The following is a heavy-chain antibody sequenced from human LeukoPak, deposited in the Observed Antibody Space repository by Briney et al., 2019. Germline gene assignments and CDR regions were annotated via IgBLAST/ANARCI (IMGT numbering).Heavy chain of an antibody. CDR1: GFTFSSYS. CDR2: ISSSSSYI. CDR3: ARDPTRGYSYGYEDY. V-gene: IGHV3-21*01. Sequence: PGGSLRLSCAASGFTFSSYSMNWVRQAPGKGLEWVSSISSSSSYIYYADSVKGRFTISRDNAKNSLYLQMNSLRAEDTALYYCARDPTRGYSYGYEDYWGQGTPVTVSS. J-gene: IGHJ4*02. D-gene: IGHD5-18*01.